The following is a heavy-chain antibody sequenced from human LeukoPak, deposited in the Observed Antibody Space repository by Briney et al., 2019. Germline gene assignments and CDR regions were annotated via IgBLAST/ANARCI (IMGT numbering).Heavy chain of an antibody. V-gene: IGHV4-34*01. D-gene: IGHD6-13*01. Sequence: SETLSLTCAVYGGSFSGYYWSWIRQPPGRGLEWIGEINHSGSTNYNPSLKSRVTISVDTSKNQFSLKLSSVTAADTAVYHCARGRVAAAGRSWFDPWGQGTLVTVSS. CDR2: INHSGST. CDR3: ARGRVAAAGRSWFDP. CDR1: GGSFSGYY. J-gene: IGHJ5*02.